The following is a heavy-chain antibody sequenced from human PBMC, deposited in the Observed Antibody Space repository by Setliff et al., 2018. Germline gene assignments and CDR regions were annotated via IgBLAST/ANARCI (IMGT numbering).Heavy chain of an antibody. J-gene: IGHJ6*03. CDR3: ARADYIRYFYMDA. V-gene: IGHV1-69*05. Sequence: SVKVSCKASGYTFTGHYIHWVRQAPGQGLEWMGGLIPMFGTPGYAQKFQDRVTITTVGSTSTAYMELSSLRSEDTAVYYCARADYIRYFYMDAWGKGTTVTVSS. CDR2: LIPMFGTP. D-gene: IGHD4-4*01. CDR1: GYTFTGHY.